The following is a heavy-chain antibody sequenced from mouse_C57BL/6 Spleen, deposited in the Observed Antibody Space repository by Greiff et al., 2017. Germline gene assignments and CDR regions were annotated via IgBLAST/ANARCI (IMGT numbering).Heavy chain of an antibody. CDR3: TREEQGARDY. J-gene: IGHJ3*01. Sequence: EVHLVESGGGLVKPGGSLKLSCAASGFTFSSYAMSWVRQTPEKRLEWVETISGGGSYTYYADNVEGRFTISRDNATNNQYLQMSHLKSEDTAMYYCTREEQGARDYWGQGTLLTVSA. CDR2: ISGGGSYT. V-gene: IGHV5-4*01. CDR1: GFTFSSYA.